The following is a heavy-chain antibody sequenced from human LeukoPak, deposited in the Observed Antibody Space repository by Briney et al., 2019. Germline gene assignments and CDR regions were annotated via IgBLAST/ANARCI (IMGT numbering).Heavy chain of an antibody. CDR2: IKQDGSEK. CDR1: GFTFSSYW. CDR3: AREGRDGYNFYWYFDL. D-gene: IGHD5-24*01. V-gene: IGHV3-7*01. Sequence: PGGSLRLSCAASGFTFSSYWMSWVRQAPGKGLEWVANIKQDGSEKYYVDSVKGRFTISRDNAKNSLSLQMNSLRAEDTAVYYCAREGRDGYNFYWYFDLWGRGTLVTVSS. J-gene: IGHJ2*01.